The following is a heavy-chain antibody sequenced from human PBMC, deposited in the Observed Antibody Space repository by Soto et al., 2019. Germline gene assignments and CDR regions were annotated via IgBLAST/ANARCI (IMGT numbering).Heavy chain of an antibody. V-gene: IGHV3-33*01. CDR1: GFTFSSYG. CDR3: ARDHISESIGCPDY. D-gene: IGHD3-22*01. CDR2: IWYDGSNK. J-gene: IGHJ4*02. Sequence: PGGSLRLSCSASGFTFSSYGMHWVRQAPGKGLEWVAVIWYDGSNKYYADSVKGRFTISRDNSQNTLYLQMNSLRAEDTAVYYCARDHISESIGCPDYWCQGTRVTVAS.